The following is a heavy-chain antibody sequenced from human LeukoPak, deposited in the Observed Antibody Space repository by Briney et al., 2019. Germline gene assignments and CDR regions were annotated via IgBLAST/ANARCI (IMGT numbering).Heavy chain of an antibody. CDR2: IIPIFGTA. CDR3: ARDHPRGYSSSSPHSFDY. V-gene: IGHV1-69*13. D-gene: IGHD6-6*01. Sequence: ASVKVYCKASGGTFSSYAISWVRQAPGQGLEWMGGIIPIFGTANYAQKFQGRVTITADESTSTAYMELSSLRSEDTAVYYCARDHPRGYSSSSPHSFDYWGQGTLVTVSS. CDR1: GGTFSSYA. J-gene: IGHJ4*02.